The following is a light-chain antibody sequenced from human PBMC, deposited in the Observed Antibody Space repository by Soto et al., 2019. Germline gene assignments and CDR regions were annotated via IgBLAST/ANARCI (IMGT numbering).Light chain of an antibody. CDR3: SSYTSSSTFV. Sequence: QSALTQPPSVSGSPGQSVTISCTGTTSDVGRYNRVSWYQQPPGTAPKLIIFEVSNRPSGVPERFSGSKSGNTASLTISGLLAEDEADDYCSSYTSSSTFVFGGGTKVTVL. CDR2: EVS. J-gene: IGLJ2*01. V-gene: IGLV2-18*02. CDR1: TSDVGRYNR.